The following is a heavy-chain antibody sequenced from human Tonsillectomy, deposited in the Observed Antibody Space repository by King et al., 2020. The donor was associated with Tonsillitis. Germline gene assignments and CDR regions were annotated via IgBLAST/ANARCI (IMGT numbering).Heavy chain of an antibody. CDR1: GFTFSSFA. J-gene: IGHJ4*02. Sequence: VQLVESGGGVVQPGRSLRLSCAASGFTFSSFAMHWVRQAPGKGLEWVAVISNDGNNKNYADSVKGRFTIRRDNSNKTLSLQMNSLRPEDTALYYCARPHAYSYGSDIYFEFWGQGTLVTVSS. V-gene: IGHV3-30-3*01. CDR3: ARPHAYSYGSDIYFEF. D-gene: IGHD2-15*01. CDR2: ISNDGNNK.